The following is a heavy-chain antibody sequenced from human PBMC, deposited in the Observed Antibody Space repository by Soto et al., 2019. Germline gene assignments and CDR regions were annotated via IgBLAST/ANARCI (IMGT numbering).Heavy chain of an antibody. J-gene: IGHJ4*02. V-gene: IGHV3-7*04. CDR3: ARATGADKEDY. CDR1: GFIFSSYW. Sequence: GGSLRLSCSASGFIFSSYWMSWLRQAPGKGLEWVASMNEHGSERYYVDSVKGRFTISRDNAKNSLYLQMNSLRAEDTAVYYCARATGADKEDYWGQGTLVTVSS. D-gene: IGHD3-10*01. CDR2: MNEHGSER.